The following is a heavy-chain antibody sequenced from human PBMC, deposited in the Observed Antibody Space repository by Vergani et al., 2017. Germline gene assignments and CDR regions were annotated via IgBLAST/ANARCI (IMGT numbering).Heavy chain of an antibody. D-gene: IGHD3-22*01. J-gene: IGHJ4*02. V-gene: IGHV3-23*01. CDR1: GFSFRSYA. CDR2: IIGSGGST. Sequence: EVQLLESGGGLVQPGGSLRLSCAASGFSFRSYAMNWVRQAPGKGLEWVSSIIGSGGSTYYADSVKGRFTISRDNSKNTLYLQMNSLRAEDTAVYYCATAPYYYDSSGYYPNLDYWGQGTLVTVSS. CDR3: ATAPYYYDSSGYYPNLDY.